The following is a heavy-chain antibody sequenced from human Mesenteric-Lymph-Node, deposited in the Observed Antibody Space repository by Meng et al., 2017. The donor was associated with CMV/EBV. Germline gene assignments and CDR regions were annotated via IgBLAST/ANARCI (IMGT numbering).Heavy chain of an antibody. CDR3: ARVGYCGSTSCSSYYFDY. D-gene: IGHD2-2*01. CDR1: ISSGDYY. J-gene: IGHJ4*02. Sequence: ISSGDYYWSWIRQPPGNGLEWIGYIYYSGSTYYNPSLKSRVTISVDTSKNQFSLKLSSVTAADTAVYYCARVGYCGSTSCSSYYFDYWGQGTLVTVSS. CDR2: IYYSGST. V-gene: IGHV4-30-4*08.